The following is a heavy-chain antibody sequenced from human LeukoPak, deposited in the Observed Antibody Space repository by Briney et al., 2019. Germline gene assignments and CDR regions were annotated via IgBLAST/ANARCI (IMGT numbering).Heavy chain of an antibody. CDR3: GRDSGSYWGIFDF. CDR1: GRSISSGSYY. CDR2: IYTSGST. Sequence: SQTLSLTCTVSGRSISSGSYYWSWIRQPAGKGLEWIGRIYTSGSTNYNPSLKSRVTISVDTSKNQFSLKLSSVTAADTALYYCGRDSGSYWGIFDFWGQGTLVTVSS. J-gene: IGHJ4*02. V-gene: IGHV4-61*02. D-gene: IGHD1-26*01.